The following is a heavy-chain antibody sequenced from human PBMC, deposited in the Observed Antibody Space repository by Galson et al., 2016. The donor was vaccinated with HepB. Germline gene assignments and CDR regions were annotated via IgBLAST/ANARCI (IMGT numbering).Heavy chain of an antibody. CDR2: VYPGDSDV. D-gene: IGHD6-13*01. Sequence: QSGAEVKKPGESLRISCQASGYTFTNNWIGWVRQLPGKGLEWVGNVYPGDSDVRYSPSFQGQVTVSVDKSINTASLLWSSLKASDTAIYYCARWQQLVNAFDIWGQGTLVTVSS. CDR1: GYTFTNNW. CDR3: ARWQQLVNAFDI. V-gene: IGHV5-51*01. J-gene: IGHJ3*02.